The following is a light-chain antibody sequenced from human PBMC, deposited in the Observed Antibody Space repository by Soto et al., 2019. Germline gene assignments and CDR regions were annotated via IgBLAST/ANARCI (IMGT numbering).Light chain of an antibody. J-gene: IGKJ1*01. Sequence: VMTHSPDTLSASPCERVTLSFRASQSVNHNLALHQQKPGQAPRLLIYGVSTRATGVPARFSGSGSGTDFTLTISSLQSEDFAVYYCQQYYYWTPWKFGQGTKVDIK. V-gene: IGKV3-15*01. CDR1: QSVNHN. CDR2: GVS. CDR3: QQYYYWTPWK.